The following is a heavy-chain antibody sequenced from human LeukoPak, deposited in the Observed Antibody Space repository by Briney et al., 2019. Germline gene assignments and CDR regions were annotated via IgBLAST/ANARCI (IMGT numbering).Heavy chain of an antibody. CDR1: GFTFTAYY. J-gene: IGHJ4*02. CDR3: AKAGSFDWSHKYYFDY. CDR2: ISQSGIGI. D-gene: IGHD3-9*01. V-gene: IGHV3-11*01. Sequence: KPGGSLRLSCAASGFTFTAYYMTWMRRAPGKGLEWVSYISQSGIGIYNTDSVKGRFTISRDNAKNSLYLQMNSLRAEDTALYYCAKAGSFDWSHKYYFDYWGQGTLVTVSS.